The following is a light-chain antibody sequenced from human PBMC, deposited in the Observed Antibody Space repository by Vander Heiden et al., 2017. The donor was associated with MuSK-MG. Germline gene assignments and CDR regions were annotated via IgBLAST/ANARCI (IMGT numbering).Light chain of an antibody. V-gene: IGKV3-15*01. CDR2: GAS. CDR3: QQYNNWPLT. Sequence: EIVMTQSPATLSVSPGERATLSCRASQSVSSNLAWYQQKPGQAPRILIYGASTRATGIPARFGGSGSRTEFTLTISSLQSEDFAVYYCQQYNNWPLTFGGGTKVEIK. J-gene: IGKJ4*01. CDR1: QSVSSN.